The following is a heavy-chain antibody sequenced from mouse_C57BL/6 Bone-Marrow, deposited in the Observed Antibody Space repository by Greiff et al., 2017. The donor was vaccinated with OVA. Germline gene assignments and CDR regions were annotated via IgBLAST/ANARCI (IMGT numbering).Heavy chain of an antibody. CDR2: IYPGSGNT. D-gene: IGHD2-3*01. J-gene: IGHJ3*01. Sequence: QVQLQQSGAELVRPGASVKLSCKASGYTFTDYYINWVKQRPGQGLEWIARIYPGSGNTYYNEKFKGKATLTAEKSSSTAYMQLSSLTSEDSAVYFCAREGSYDGYSEGVAYWGQGTLVTVSA. CDR1: GYTFTDYY. CDR3: AREGSYDGYSEGVAY. V-gene: IGHV1-76*01.